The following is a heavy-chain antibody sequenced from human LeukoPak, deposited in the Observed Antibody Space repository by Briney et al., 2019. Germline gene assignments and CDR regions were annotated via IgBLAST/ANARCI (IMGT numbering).Heavy chain of an antibody. CDR3: AREGYDSSGYPFDY. CDR1: GFTFSSYA. Sequence: GGSLRLSCAASGFTFSSYAMHWVRQAPGKGLEWVAVISYDGSNKYYADSVKGRFTISRDNSKNTLYLQMNSLRAEDTAVYYCAREGYDSSGYPFDYWGQGTLVTVSS. V-gene: IGHV3-30-3*01. J-gene: IGHJ4*02. D-gene: IGHD3-22*01. CDR2: ISYDGSNK.